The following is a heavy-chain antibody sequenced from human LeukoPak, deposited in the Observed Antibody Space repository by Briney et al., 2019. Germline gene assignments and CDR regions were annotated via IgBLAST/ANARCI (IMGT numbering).Heavy chain of an antibody. D-gene: IGHD2-21*02. J-gene: IGHJ4*02. CDR1: GFTFSTYG. V-gene: IGHV3-23*01. CDR2: ISGSGGSK. CDR3: ARGTGGDWN. Sequence: GGSLRLSCAASGFTFSTYGMSWVRQAPGKGLEWVSAISGSGGSKYYADSVKGRFTISRDNAKNSLYLQMNSLRAEDTAVYYCARGTGGDWNWGQGTLVTVSS.